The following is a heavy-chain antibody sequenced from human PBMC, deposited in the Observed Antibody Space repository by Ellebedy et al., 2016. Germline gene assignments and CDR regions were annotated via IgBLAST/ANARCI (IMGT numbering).Heavy chain of an antibody. CDR1: GFTFSSYA. V-gene: IGHV3-7*01. CDR3: ARDGVWAGMDV. CDR2: IKQDGSEK. D-gene: IGHD3/OR15-3a*01. J-gene: IGHJ6*02. Sequence: GESLKISXAASGFTFSSYAMSWVRQAPGKGLEWVANIKQDGSEKYYVDSVKGRFTISRDNAKNLLYLQMNSLRAEDTAVYYCARDGVWAGMDVWGQGTTVTVSS.